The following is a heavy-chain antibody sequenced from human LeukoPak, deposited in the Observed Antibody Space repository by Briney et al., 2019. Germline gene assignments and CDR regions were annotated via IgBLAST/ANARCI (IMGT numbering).Heavy chain of an antibody. Sequence: GGSLRLSCAASGITLSGYDMHWVRQSTGKGLEWVSGIGSAGDTYYAGSVKGRFTISREDAKKSLYLQMNSLRTGDTAVYYCVRGIGNYYDSGASDCWGQGTRVTVAP. J-gene: IGHJ4*02. CDR3: VRGIGNYYDSGASDC. CDR1: GITLSGYD. V-gene: IGHV3-13*04. D-gene: IGHD3-10*01. CDR2: IGSAGDT.